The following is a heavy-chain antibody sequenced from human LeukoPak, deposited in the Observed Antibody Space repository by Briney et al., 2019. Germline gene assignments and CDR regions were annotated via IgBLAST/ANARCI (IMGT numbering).Heavy chain of an antibody. CDR1: GFTFSSYS. CDR2: ISSSSSYI. V-gene: IGHV3-21*01. J-gene: IGHJ3*02. D-gene: IGHD3-9*01. CDR3: VIFLAEDGIRYFVLSPNAFDI. Sequence: PGGSLRLSCAASGFTFSSYSMNWVRQAPGKGLEWVSSISSSSSYIYYADSVKGRFTISRDNAKNSLYLQMNSLRAEDTAVYYCVIFLAEDGIRYFVLSPNAFDIWGQGTMVTVSS.